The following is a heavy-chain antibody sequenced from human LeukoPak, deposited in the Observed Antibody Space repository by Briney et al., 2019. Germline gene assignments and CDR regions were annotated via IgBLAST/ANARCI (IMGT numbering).Heavy chain of an antibody. CDR1: GYSFTHDC. J-gene: IGHJ4*02. CDR2: IYPGDSDT. D-gene: IGHD5-24*01. CDR3: ARREMTTPYLGN. V-gene: IGHV5-51*01. Sequence: GESLKISCKGSGYSFTHDCVSYGRQMPGKGLEWMGIIYPGDSDTRYSPSFQGQVTISADKSISTAYLQWTSLKSSDTAVYYCARREMTTPYLGNWGQGTLVTVSS.